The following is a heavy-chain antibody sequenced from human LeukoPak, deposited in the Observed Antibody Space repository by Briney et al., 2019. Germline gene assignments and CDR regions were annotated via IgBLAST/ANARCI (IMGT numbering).Heavy chain of an antibody. V-gene: IGHV5-51*01. CDR1: GYSFTSYW. J-gene: IGHJ4*02. CDR2: IYPGDSDT. D-gene: IGHD3-22*01. Sequence: GESLKISCKGSGYSFTSYWIGWVRQMPGKGLEWMGLIYPGDSDTRYSPSFQGQVTISADKSISTAYLQWSSLKASDTAMYYCARHVGYYDSSGYFGYWGQGTLVTVSS. CDR3: ARHVGYYDSSGYFGY.